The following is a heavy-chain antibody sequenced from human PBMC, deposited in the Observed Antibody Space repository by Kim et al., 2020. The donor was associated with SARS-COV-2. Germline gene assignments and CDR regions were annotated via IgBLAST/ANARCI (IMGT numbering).Heavy chain of an antibody. CDR1: GFTFSSYG. CDR3: AKDVNEELRFLEWLLMDY. J-gene: IGHJ4*02. D-gene: IGHD3-3*01. V-gene: IGHV3-30*18. CDR2: ISYDGSNK. Sequence: GGSLGLSCAASGFTFSSYGMHWVRQAPGKGLEWVAVISYDGSNKYYADSVKGRFTISRDNSKNTLYLQMNSLRAEDTAVYYCAKDVNEELRFLEWLLMDYWGQGTLVTVSS.